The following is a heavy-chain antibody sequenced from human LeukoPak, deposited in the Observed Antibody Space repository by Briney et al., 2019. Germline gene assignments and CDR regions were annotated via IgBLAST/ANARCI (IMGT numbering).Heavy chain of an antibody. Sequence: SQTLSLTCAISGDSVSSNSAAWNWIRQSPSRGLEWLGRTYYRSKWYNDYAVSVKSRITINPDTSKNQFSLKLSSVTAADTAVYYCARGQLAARGFGAFDIWGQGTMVTVSS. J-gene: IGHJ3*02. CDR2: TYYRSKWYN. V-gene: IGHV6-1*01. D-gene: IGHD6-6*01. CDR3: ARGQLAARGFGAFDI. CDR1: GDSVSSNSAA.